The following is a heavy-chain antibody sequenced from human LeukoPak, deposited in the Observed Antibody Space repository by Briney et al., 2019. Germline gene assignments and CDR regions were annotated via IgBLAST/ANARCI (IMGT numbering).Heavy chain of an antibody. CDR2: INAGNGNT. D-gene: IGHD5-12*01. Sequence: GASVKVSCKASGYTFTGYYMHWVRQAPGQGLEWMGWINAGNGNTKYSQEFQGRVTITRDTSASTAYMELSSLRSEDMAVYYCARGGYSGYDPIFDYWGQGTLVTVSS. V-gene: IGHV1-3*03. CDR3: ARGGYSGYDPIFDY. J-gene: IGHJ4*02. CDR1: GYTFTGYY.